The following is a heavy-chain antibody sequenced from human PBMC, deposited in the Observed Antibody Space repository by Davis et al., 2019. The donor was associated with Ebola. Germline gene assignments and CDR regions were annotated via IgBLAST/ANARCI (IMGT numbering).Heavy chain of an antibody. CDR2: IGTGGDT. J-gene: IGHJ4*02. Sequence: GGSLRLSCAASGFTFSSYAMSWVRQAPGKGLEWVAGIGTGGDTYYADSVKGRFTISRDSSKNILYLQMNSLRAEDTAVYYCAKKEKVGSGSPYDFDYWGQGTLVAVSS. CDR1: GFTFSSYA. D-gene: IGHD3-10*01. V-gene: IGHV3-23*01. CDR3: AKKEKVGSGSPYDFDY.